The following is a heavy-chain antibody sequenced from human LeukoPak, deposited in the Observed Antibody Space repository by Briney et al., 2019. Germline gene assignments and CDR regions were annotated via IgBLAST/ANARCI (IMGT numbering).Heavy chain of an antibody. D-gene: IGHD4-23*01. CDR2: ISPNSGDT. Sequence: GASVKVSCKASGYTFTGHYVHWLRQAPGQGLEWMGWISPNSGDTHYVQSFQGRVTMASDTSISTAYMELTRLTSDDTAVYYCARGAYGGNADAFDTWGQGTLVTVSS. J-gene: IGHJ3*02. CDR1: GYTFTGHY. V-gene: IGHV1-2*02. CDR3: ARGAYGGNADAFDT.